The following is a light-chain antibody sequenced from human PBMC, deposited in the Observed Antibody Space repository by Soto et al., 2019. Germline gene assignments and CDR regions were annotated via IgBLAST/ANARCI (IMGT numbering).Light chain of an antibody. J-gene: IGKJ3*01. Sequence: EIVLTQSPGTLSLSPGERATLSCRAIQSVSSSYFAWYQHKPGQAPRLLIYGASSRATGIPDRFSGSGSGTDFTFTISRLEPDDVAVYYCLEYGSSPRFTFGPGTKVDI. CDR2: GAS. V-gene: IGKV3-20*01. CDR1: QSVSSSY. CDR3: LEYGSSPRFT.